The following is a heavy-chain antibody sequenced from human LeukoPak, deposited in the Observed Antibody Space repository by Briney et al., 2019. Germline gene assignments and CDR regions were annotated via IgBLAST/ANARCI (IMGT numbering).Heavy chain of an antibody. J-gene: IGHJ4*02. CDR2: INHSGST. CDR1: GALRWFF. Sequence: ETLSPTLGCLGGALRWFFWGWDRQPPGKGLEWIGEINHSGSTNYNPSLKSRVTISVDTSKNQFSLKLSSVTAADTAVYYCARLMATRTGYWGQGTLVTVSS. D-gene: IGHD5-24*01. CDR3: ARLMATRTGY. V-gene: IGHV4-34*01.